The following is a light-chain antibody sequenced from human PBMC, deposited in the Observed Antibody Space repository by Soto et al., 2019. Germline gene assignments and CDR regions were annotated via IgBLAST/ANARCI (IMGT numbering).Light chain of an antibody. J-gene: IGLJ1*01. V-gene: IGLV2-8*01. CDR2: EVY. CDR1: SSDVGAYTY. Sequence: QSALTQPPSASGSPGQSVTISCTGTSSDVGAYTYVSWYQQHPGKAPKLIIYEVYKRPSGVPDRFAGSKSGNTASLTVSGLQAEDEADYYCTSYAGSSTYVFGTGTKVTVL. CDR3: TSYAGSSTYV.